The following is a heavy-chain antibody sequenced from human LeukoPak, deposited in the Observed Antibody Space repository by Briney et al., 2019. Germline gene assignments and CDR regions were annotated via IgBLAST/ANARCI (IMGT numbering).Heavy chain of an antibody. CDR2: IYYSGST. D-gene: IGHD2-2*01. Sequence: PSETLSLTCTVSVGSISSYYWRWIRQPPGKGLEWIVYIYYSGSTNYNPSLKSRVTTSVDTSKNQFSLKLSSVTAADTAVYYCARLSVDCSSTSCYFYYYYGIDVWGQGTTVTVSS. CDR3: ARLSVDCSSTSCYFYYYYGIDV. CDR1: VGSISSYY. V-gene: IGHV4-59*01. J-gene: IGHJ6*02.